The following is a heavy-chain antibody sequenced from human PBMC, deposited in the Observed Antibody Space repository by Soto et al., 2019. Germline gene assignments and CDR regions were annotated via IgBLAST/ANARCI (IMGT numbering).Heavy chain of an antibody. D-gene: IGHD3-9*01. CDR2: IYHSGST. J-gene: IGHJ4*02. CDR1: GGSISSSNW. Sequence: QVQLQESGPGLVKPSGTLSLTCAVSGGSISSSNWWSWVRQPPGKGLEWIGEIYHSGSTNYNPSLNSRVTISVDKSKNQFSLKLSSVTAADTAVYYCAGTGYDILTGYYGFSDYWGQGTLVTVSS. CDR3: AGTGYDILTGYYGFSDY. V-gene: IGHV4-4*02.